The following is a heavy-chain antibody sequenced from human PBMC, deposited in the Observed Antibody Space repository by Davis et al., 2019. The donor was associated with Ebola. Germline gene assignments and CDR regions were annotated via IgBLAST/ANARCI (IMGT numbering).Heavy chain of an antibody. CDR3: ARGQQLTPDY. Sequence: AASVKVSCKASGYTFTSYDINWVRQATGQGLEWMGWMNSNSGNTGYAQKFQGRVSMTRSTSISTAYMELSSLRSEDTAVYYCARGQQLTPDYWGQGTLVTVSS. CDR2: MNSNSGNT. J-gene: IGHJ4*02. CDR1: GYTFTSYD. D-gene: IGHD4-23*01. V-gene: IGHV1-8*01.